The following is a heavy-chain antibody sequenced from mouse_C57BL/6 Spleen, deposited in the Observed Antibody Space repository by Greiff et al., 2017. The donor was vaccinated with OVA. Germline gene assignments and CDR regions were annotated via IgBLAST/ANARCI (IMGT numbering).Heavy chain of an antibody. CDR1: GYTFTDYN. D-gene: IGHD2-4*01. J-gene: IGHJ2*01. CDR2: INPNNGGT. Sequence: EVQLQQSGPELVKPGASVKMSCKASGYTFTDYNMHWVKQSHGKSLEWIGYINPNNGGTSYNQKFKGKATLTVNKSSSTAYMELRSLTSEDSAVYYCARMGDYDENYFDYWGQGTTLTVSS. V-gene: IGHV1-22*01. CDR3: ARMGDYDENYFDY.